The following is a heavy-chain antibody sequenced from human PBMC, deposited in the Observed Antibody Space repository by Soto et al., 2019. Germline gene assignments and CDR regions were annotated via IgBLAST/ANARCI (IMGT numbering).Heavy chain of an antibody. V-gene: IGHV1-69*06. D-gene: IGHD1-26*01. J-gene: IGHJ6*02. CDR3: ARIVGATTSYYYGMDV. Sequence: QVQLVQSGAEVKKPGYSVKVSCKASGGTFSSYAISWVRQAPGQGLEWMGGIIPIFGTANYAQKFQGRVTITADKSTSTAYMELGSLRSEDTAVYYCARIVGATTSYYYGMDVWGQGTTVTVSS. CDR1: GGTFSSYA. CDR2: IIPIFGTA.